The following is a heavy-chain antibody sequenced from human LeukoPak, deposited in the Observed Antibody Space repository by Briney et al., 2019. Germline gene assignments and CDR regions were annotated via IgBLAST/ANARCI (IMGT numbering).Heavy chain of an antibody. D-gene: IGHD3-9*01. Sequence: SETLSLTCTVSGGSISSYYWSWIRQPPGKGLEWIGYIYYSGSTNYNPSLKSRVTISVDTSKNQFSLKLSSVTAADTAVYYCARGSRGTYYDILTGYSPRIFDYWGQGTLVTVSS. J-gene: IGHJ4*02. CDR3: ARGSRGTYYDILTGYSPRIFDY. CDR2: IYYSGST. V-gene: IGHV4-59*01. CDR1: GGSISSYY.